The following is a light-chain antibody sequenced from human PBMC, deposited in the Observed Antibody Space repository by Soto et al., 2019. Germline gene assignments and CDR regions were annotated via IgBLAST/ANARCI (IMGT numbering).Light chain of an antibody. V-gene: IGLV2-23*02. Sequence: QSVLTQPASVSGSPGQSITISCTGTSSDVGSYNLVSWFQQHPGKAPKLMIYEVSNRPSGVSDRFSGSKSGNTASLIISGLRPEDEADYYCSSQTASATVLFGGGTKVTVL. CDR1: SSDVGSYNL. CDR2: EVS. CDR3: SSQTASATVL. J-gene: IGLJ2*01.